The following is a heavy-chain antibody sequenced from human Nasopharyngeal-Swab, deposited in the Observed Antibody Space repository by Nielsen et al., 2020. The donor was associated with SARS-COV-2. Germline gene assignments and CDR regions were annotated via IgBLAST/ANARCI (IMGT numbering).Heavy chain of an antibody. CDR1: GFTFSTYA. J-gene: IGHJ4*02. CDR3: AAGSDY. CDR2: ISYDGSNK. V-gene: IGHV3-30*03. D-gene: IGHD2-15*01. Sequence: GGSLRLSCAASGFTFSTYAMTWVRQAPGKGLEWVAVISYDGSNKYYADSVKGRFTISRGDSENTLYLQMNSLKTEGTAVYYCAAGSDYWGQGTLVTVSS.